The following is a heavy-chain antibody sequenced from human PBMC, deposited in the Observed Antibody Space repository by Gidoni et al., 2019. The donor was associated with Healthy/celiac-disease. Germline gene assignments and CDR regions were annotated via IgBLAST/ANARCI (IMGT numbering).Heavy chain of an antibody. Sequence: QVQLVQSGAEVKKPGASVTVSCKASGSTCTSYAMHWVRQAPGQRLEWMGWINAGNGNTKYSQKFQGRVTITRDTSASTAYMELSSLRSEDTAVYYCARDFRRYDILTGYYNVPPGYWGQGTLVTVSS. CDR1: GSTCTSYA. CDR3: ARDFRRYDILTGYYNVPPGY. V-gene: IGHV1-3*01. D-gene: IGHD3-9*01. CDR2: INAGNGNT. J-gene: IGHJ4*02.